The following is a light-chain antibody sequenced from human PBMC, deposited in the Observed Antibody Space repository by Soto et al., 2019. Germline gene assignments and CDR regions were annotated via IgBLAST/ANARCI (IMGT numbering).Light chain of an antibody. CDR3: SSFTTSRTWV. V-gene: IGLV2-14*01. CDR1: SSDIGAHNY. Sequence: QSALTQPASVSGSPGQSITISCTGTSSDIGAHNYVSWFQQHPGKAPRLLIYEVRNRPSGVSSLFFASKSGNTASLTISGLQAEDEADYYCSSFTTSRTWVFGGGTQLTVL. J-gene: IGLJ3*02. CDR2: EVR.